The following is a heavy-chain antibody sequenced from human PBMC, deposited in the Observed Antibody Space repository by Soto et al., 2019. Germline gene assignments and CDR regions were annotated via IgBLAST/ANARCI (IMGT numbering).Heavy chain of an antibody. CDR3: ARDRADRGFDY. V-gene: IGHV1-69*18. CDR2: VLPVLGTT. D-gene: IGHD3-10*01. CDR1: GDRFTSYA. J-gene: IGHJ4*02. Sequence: QVQLEQSGAEVKKPGSSVTVSCKASGDRFTSYAISWVRQAPGQGLEWVGTVLPVLGTTNYAQKLRGRVIITADESTSTAYMELWSLRSDDTAIYYCARDRADRGFDYWGQGTLVTVSS.